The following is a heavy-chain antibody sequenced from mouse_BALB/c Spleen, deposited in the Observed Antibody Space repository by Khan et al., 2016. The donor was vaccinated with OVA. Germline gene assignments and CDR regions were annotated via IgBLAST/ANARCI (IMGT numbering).Heavy chain of an antibody. CDR3: ARMDTTSLDY. V-gene: IGHV1-77*01. D-gene: IGHD2-3*01. CDR2: IYPGSGNT. CDR1: GYTFTDFY. Sequence: QVQLKQSGTELARPGASVKLSCKASGYTFTDFYITWVKQRTGQGLEWIGEIYPGSGNTYYNENFKGKASLTADTSSNTAYMQLSSLTSEDSAVYFCARMDTTSLDYWGQGTTLTVSS. J-gene: IGHJ2*01.